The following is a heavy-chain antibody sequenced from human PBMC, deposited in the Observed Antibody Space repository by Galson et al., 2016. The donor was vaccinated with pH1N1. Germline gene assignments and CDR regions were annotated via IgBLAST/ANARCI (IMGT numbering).Heavy chain of an antibody. J-gene: IGHJ6*02. V-gene: IGHV1-69*13. CDR1: GGTFYKFS. CDR2: IIPIFGTP. Sequence: SVKVSCKASGGTFYKFSFTWVRQAPGQGLEWMGGIIPIFGTPTYAQRFQDRLTISADESTNTAYMELDRLTSEDRAIFYCAGTDLRQGELTYDFSYDMDVGGQGTTVTVSS. D-gene: IGHD3-16*01. CDR3: AGTDLRQGELTYDFSYDMDV.